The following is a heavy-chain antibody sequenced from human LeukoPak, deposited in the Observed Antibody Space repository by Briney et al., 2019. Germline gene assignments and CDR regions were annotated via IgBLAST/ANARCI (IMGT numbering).Heavy chain of an antibody. CDR1: KLTFSTFS. CDR3: XXXGFGEAYYYYYMDV. CDR2: ISGSGGYT. V-gene: IGHV3-23*01. D-gene: IGHD3-10*01. J-gene: IGHJ6*03. Sequence: GGSLRLSCAASKLTFSTFSMSWVRQAPGKGLEWVSSISGSGGYTYYADSVKGRFTISRDNSKNTLFLQMNSLRAEDTAVYYXXXXGFGEAYYYYYMDVWGKGTTVTVS.